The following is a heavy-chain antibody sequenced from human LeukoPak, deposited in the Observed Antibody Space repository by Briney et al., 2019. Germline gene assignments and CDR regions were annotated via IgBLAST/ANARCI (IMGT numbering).Heavy chain of an antibody. CDR3: ARLAALYYYDSSGYINY. CDR1: GGSISSSSYY. CDR2: IYYSGST. V-gene: IGHV4-39*01. Sequence: SETLSLTCTVSGGSISSSSYYWDWIRRPPGKGLEWIGSIYYSGSTYYNPSLKSRVTISVDTSKNQFSLKLTSATAADTAVYYCARLAALYYYDSSGYINYWGQGTLVTVSS. J-gene: IGHJ4*02. D-gene: IGHD3-22*01.